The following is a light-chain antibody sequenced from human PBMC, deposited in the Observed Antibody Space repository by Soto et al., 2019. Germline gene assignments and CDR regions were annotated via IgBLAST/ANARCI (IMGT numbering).Light chain of an antibody. CDR2: ATS. J-gene: IGKJ1*01. V-gene: IGKV1-6*01. CDR1: QDISTE. Sequence: AIQMTQSPSSLSASVGDRVTITCRASQDISTELGWYQQKPGSAPKLLIYATSILQSGVPSRFSGIGSGTDFILTSSSQPTEDLATYYCLQDYSYPRTFGQGTKVEIK. CDR3: LQDYSYPRT.